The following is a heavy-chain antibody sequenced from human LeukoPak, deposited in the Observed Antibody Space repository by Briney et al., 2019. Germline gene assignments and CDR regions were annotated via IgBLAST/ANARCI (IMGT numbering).Heavy chain of an antibody. Sequence: GASVKVSCKASGYTFTSYGISWVRQAPGQGLEWMGWISGYNGNTNYAQKLQGRVTLTTDTSTSTAYMDLRSLRSDDAAVYYCARVDAREPITIFVPTRGNWFDPWGQGTLVTVSS. J-gene: IGHJ5*02. V-gene: IGHV1-18*01. CDR1: GYTFTSYG. CDR3: ARVDAREPITIFVPTRGNWFDP. CDR2: ISGYNGNT. D-gene: IGHD3-3*01.